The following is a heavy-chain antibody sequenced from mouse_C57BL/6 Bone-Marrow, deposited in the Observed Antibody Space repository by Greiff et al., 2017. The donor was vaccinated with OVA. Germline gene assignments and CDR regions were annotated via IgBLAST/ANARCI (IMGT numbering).Heavy chain of an antibody. CDR1: GYTFTDYY. CDR2: IYPGSGYT. Sequence: VQLQQPGAELVRPGASVKLSCKASGYTFTDYYINWVKQRPGQGLEWIARIYPGSGYTNYNEKFKGKATLTVEKSSSTAYMQLSSLTSEDSAVYSCSRGYDGCYVAFAYWGQGTLVTVSA. V-gene: IGHV1-76*01. J-gene: IGHJ3*01. CDR3: SRGYDGCYVAFAY. D-gene: IGHD2-3*01.